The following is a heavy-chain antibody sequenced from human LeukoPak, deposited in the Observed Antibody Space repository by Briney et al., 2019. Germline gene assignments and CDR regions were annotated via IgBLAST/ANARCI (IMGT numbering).Heavy chain of an antibody. V-gene: IGHV4-59*01. J-gene: IGHJ5*02. CDR3: AGTYYYDSSGCNWFDP. D-gene: IGHD3-22*01. CDR2: IYYSGST. CDR1: GGSISSYY. Sequence: SETLSLTCTVSGGSISSYYWSWIRQPPGKGLEWIGYIYYSGSTNYNPSLKSRVTISVDTSKNQFSLKLSSVTAADTAVYYCAGTYYYDSSGCNWFDPWGQGTLVTVSS.